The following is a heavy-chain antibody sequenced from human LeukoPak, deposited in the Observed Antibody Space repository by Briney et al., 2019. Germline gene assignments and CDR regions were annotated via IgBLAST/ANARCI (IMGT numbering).Heavy chain of an antibody. CDR3: ARLRTPYYHGMDV. J-gene: IGHJ6*02. V-gene: IGHV3-11*01. Sequence: GGSLRLSCAAPGFTFSSYWMHWIRQAPGKGLEWLSYITGIESNTYYADSVQGRFTISRDNAKNSLYLQMNSLRAEDTAIYYCARLRTPYYHGMDVWGQGTTVTVSS. CDR1: GFTFSSYW. D-gene: IGHD2-15*01. CDR2: ITGIESNT.